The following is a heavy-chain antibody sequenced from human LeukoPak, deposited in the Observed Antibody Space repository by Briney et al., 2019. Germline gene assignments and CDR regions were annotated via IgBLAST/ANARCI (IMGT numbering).Heavy chain of an antibody. CDR1: GFTFSSYN. D-gene: IGHD1-26*01. CDR2: ITSTGTYT. Sequence: GGSLRLSCAASGFTFSSYNMNWVRQAPGKGLEWVSSITSTGTYTFYADSVKGRFTISRDNSKNSLYLQMISLRAEDTAIYYCARDPYSGSYGDSYYYYMDVWGKGTTVTISS. J-gene: IGHJ6*03. V-gene: IGHV3-21*01. CDR3: ARDPYSGSYGDSYYYYMDV.